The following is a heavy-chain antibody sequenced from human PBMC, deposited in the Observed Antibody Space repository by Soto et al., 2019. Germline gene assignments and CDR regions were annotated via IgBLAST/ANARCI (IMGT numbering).Heavy chain of an antibody. V-gene: IGHV3-7*01. CDR3: ASSVRVGI. CDR1: GFIFNSDW. D-gene: IGHD6-25*01. Sequence: GALRLSCAASGFIFNSDWMNWVRQAPGKGLEWVANIKHDGSEKYYVDSVRGRFTISRDNAKNSLYLQMNSLRAEDTAVYFCASSVRVGIWGQGTMVTVSS. J-gene: IGHJ3*02. CDR2: IKHDGSEK.